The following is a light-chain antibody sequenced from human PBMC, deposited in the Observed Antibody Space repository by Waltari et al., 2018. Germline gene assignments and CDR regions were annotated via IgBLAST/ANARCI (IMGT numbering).Light chain of an antibody. CDR1: SSNIGSHT. CDR2: NNT. CDR3: STWDGSLTGVV. V-gene: IGLV1-44*01. J-gene: IGLJ3*02. Sequence: QSVLTQPPSASGTPGQTVTISCSGSSSNIGSHTVNWYQHLPGTAPKLLIYNNTLRPSVVPDRFSGSKSGTSASLALSGLQSDDEAHYYWSTWDGSLTGVVFGGGTKLTVL.